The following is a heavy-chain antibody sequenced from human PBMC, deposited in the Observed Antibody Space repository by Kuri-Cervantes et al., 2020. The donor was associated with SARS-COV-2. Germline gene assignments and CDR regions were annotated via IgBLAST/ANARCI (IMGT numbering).Heavy chain of an antibody. CDR2: IYPGDSDT. Sequence: GGSLRLSCKGSGYSFTSYWIGWVRQMPGKGLEWMGIIYPGDSDTRYSPSFQGQVTISADKSISTAYLQWSSLKASDTAMYYCARLASEASGYSYAHLFDYWGQGTLVTVSS. J-gene: IGHJ4*02. CDR3: ARLASEASGYSYAHLFDY. V-gene: IGHV5-51*01. D-gene: IGHD5-18*01. CDR1: GYSFTSYW.